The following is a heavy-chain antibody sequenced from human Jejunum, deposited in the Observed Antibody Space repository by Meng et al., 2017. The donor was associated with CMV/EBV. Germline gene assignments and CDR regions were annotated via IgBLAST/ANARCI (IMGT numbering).Heavy chain of an antibody. Sequence: CAASGFTFSRSWMHWARQAPGKGLVWVSRINSAANITHYAGSVKGRFAISRDNAKNTLYLQMNSLRVEDTAVYYCAGDRWGPEYWGQGTLVTVSS. CDR3: AGDRWGPEY. V-gene: IGHV3-74*01. CDR1: GFTFSRSW. D-gene: IGHD3-16*01. J-gene: IGHJ4*02. CDR2: INSAANIT.